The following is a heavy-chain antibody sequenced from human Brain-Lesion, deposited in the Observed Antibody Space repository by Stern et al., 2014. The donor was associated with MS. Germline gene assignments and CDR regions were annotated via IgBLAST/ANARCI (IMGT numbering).Heavy chain of an antibody. CDR3: ATLSPGAGGNYYRHFDY. Sequence: QVQLVQSGAEVRKPGSSVKVSCKVSGYTLTELSMHWVRQAPRKGLEWMGGFDPEDGETIYAQKFQGRVTMTEDTSTDTAYMELSSLRSEDTAVYYCATLSPGAGGNYYRHFDYWGQGTLVTVSS. V-gene: IGHV1-24*01. D-gene: IGHD1-26*01. CDR2: FDPEDGET. J-gene: IGHJ4*02. CDR1: GYTLTELS.